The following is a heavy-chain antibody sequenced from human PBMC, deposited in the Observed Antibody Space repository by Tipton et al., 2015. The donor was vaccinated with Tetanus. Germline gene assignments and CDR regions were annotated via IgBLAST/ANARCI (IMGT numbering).Heavy chain of an antibody. CDR3: ASSITSGAFDI. CDR1: GFTFSSYG. CDR2: ISYDGSNK. Sequence: SLRLSCAAPGFTFSSYGMHWVRQAPGKGLEWVAVISYDGSNKYYADSVKGRFTISRDNSKNTLYLQMNSLRAEGTAVYYCASSITSGAFDIWGQGTMVTVSS. V-gene: IGHV3-30*03. J-gene: IGHJ3*02. D-gene: IGHD3-16*01.